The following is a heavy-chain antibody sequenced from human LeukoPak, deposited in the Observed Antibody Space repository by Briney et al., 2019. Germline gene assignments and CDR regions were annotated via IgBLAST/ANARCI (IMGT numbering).Heavy chain of an antibody. J-gene: IGHJ5*02. CDR2: INPNSGGT. Sequence: ASVKVSCKASGYTFTGYYMQWVRQAPGQGLEWMGRINPNSGGTNYAQKFQGRVTMTRDTSISTAHMELSRLRSDDTAVYYCARGLNGYSSSSNWFDPWGQGTLVTVSS. D-gene: IGHD6-13*01. V-gene: IGHV1-2*06. CDR1: GYTFTGYY. CDR3: ARGLNGYSSSSNWFDP.